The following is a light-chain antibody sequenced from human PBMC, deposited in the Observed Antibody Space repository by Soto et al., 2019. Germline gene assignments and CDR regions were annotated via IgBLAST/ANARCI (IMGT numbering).Light chain of an antibody. CDR3: QQGYSTPRT. CDR1: QTISTF. CDR2: AAS. Sequence: DILMTQSPSSLSASVGDRVTISCRASQTISTFLNWYQQKPGKAPKLLIYAASSLHTGVPSRFSGSGSGTDFTLTISSLQPEDFATYYCQQGYSTPRTFGQGTKVEIK. V-gene: IGKV1-39*01. J-gene: IGKJ1*01.